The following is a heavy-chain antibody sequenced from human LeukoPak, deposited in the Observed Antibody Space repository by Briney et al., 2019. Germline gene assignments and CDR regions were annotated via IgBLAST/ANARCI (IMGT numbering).Heavy chain of an antibody. Sequence: GGSLRLSCAASGFAFSDYSMNWVRQAPGKGLEWVSYIKYNSGTIYYADSVKGRFTISRDNAKNSLYLQMSSLRAEDTAVYYCAKDVGLWSVFDYWGQGTLVTVSS. V-gene: IGHV3-48*01. CDR2: IKYNSGTI. D-gene: IGHD3-10*02. J-gene: IGHJ4*02. CDR1: GFAFSDYS. CDR3: AKDVGLWSVFDY.